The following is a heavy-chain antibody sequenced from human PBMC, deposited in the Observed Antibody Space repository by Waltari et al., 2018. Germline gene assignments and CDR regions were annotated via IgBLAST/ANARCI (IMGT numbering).Heavy chain of an antibody. V-gene: IGHV1-69*01. CDR1: GGTFSSYA. D-gene: IGHD5-12*01. CDR3: ARSCRDGYNSFDY. J-gene: IGHJ4*02. Sequence: QVQLVQSGAEVKKPGSSVQVSCNASGGTFSSYAISWVRPAPGQGLEWMGGIIPIFGTANYAQKFQGRVTITADESTSTAYMELSSLRSEDTAVYYCARSCRDGYNSFDYWGQGTLVTVSS. CDR2: IIPIFGTA.